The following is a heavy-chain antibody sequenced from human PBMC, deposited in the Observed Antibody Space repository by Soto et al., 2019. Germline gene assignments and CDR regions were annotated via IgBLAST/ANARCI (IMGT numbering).Heavy chain of an antibody. J-gene: IGHJ4*02. CDR2: LGGSGTSK. D-gene: IGHD4-4*01. V-gene: IGHV3-23*01. CDR1: GFSLSNSA. Sequence: EVQLLESGGGLVQPGGSLRLSCAASGFSLSNSAMSWVRQAPGKGLEWVSSLGGSGTSKFYADSVRGRFIISRDSSKNTLYLQLNSLRTEDTATYYCAKDLHRYEYWGQGTLVTVSS. CDR3: AKDLHRYEY.